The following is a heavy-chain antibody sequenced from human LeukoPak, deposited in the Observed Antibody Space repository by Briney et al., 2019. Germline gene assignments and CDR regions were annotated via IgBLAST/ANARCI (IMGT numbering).Heavy chain of an antibody. CDR3: AADAYCGGDCYQPHYFDY. V-gene: IGHV1-58*01. CDR2: IVIGSGNT. CDR1: GFTFTTSA. Sequence: GASVKVSCRASGFTFTTSAVQWVRQTRGQRLEYIGWIVIGSGNTNYAQKFQEGVTITRDMSTSTAYLELSSLRSEDTAVYYCAADAYCGGDCYQPHYFDYWGQGALVTVSS. J-gene: IGHJ4*02. D-gene: IGHD2-21*02.